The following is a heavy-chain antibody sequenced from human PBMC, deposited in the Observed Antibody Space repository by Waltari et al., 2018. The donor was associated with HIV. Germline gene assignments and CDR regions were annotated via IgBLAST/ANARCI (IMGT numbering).Heavy chain of an antibody. Sequence: QVQLVESGGGVVQPGGSLRLSCAASGFTFTTYAMHWVRQAPGKGLGGVAFVRYDGSNKYYADSVKGRFTISRDNSKNTLYLQMNSLRADDTAVYYCARDPSPPILYDILTGYYFDYWGQGTLVTVSS. V-gene: IGHV3-30*02. CDR3: ARDPSPPILYDILTGYYFDY. CDR1: GFTFTTYA. J-gene: IGHJ4*02. CDR2: VRYDGSNK. D-gene: IGHD3-9*01.